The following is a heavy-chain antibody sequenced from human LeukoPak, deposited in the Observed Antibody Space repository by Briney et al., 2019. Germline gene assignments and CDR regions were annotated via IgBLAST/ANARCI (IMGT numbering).Heavy chain of an antibody. Sequence: PGRSLRLSCAASGFTFSSYAMHWVRQAPGKGLEWVANIKQDGSEKYYVDSVKGRFTISRDNAKNSLYLQMNSLRAEDTAVYHCARDFQRDFDYWGQGTLVTVSS. J-gene: IGHJ4*02. V-gene: IGHV3-7*01. CDR1: GFTFSSYA. CDR2: IKQDGSEK. CDR3: ARDFQRDFDY.